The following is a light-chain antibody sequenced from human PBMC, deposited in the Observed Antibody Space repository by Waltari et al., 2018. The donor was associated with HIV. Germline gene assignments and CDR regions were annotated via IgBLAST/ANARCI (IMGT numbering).Light chain of an antibody. Sequence: QSVLTQPPSVSGAPGQRVTISCTGSSSNIGAGYAVHWYQQLPGTAPKLLIYDNNNRPSGVPDRFSGSKSGTSASLAITGLQADDEADYYCLSYDSRLSGAVFGRGTRVTVL. J-gene: IGLJ1*01. CDR2: DNN. CDR3: LSYDSRLSGAV. CDR1: SSNIGAGYA. V-gene: IGLV1-40*01.